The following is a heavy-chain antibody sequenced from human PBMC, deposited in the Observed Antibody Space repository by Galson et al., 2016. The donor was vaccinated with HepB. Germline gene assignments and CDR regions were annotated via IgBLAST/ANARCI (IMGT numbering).Heavy chain of an antibody. CDR1: GYTFSSYA. Sequence: SVKVSGKASGYTFSSYAIYWVRQAPGQRLEWMGWINAGTGQTRYSQNFQGRVTITRDTSARTAYMELSSLRSEDTAVFYCARARFLEGYFDYWGQGTLVTVSS. CDR2: INAGTGQT. V-gene: IGHV1-3*01. D-gene: IGHD3-3*01. CDR3: ARARFLEGYFDY. J-gene: IGHJ4*02.